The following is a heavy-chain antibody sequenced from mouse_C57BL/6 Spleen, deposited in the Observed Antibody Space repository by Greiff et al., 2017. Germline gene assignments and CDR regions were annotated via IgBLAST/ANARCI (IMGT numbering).Heavy chain of an antibody. CDR3: ARYYGNHWYFDV. J-gene: IGHJ1*03. V-gene: IGHV1-59*01. CDR1: GYTFTSYW. D-gene: IGHD2-1*01. CDR2: IDPSDSYT. Sequence: VQLQQPGAELVRPGTSVKLSCKASGYTFTSYWMHWAKQRPGQGLEWIGVIDPSDSYTNYNQKFKGKATLTVDTSSSTAYMQLSSLTSEDSAVYYCARYYGNHWYFDVWGTGTTVTVSS.